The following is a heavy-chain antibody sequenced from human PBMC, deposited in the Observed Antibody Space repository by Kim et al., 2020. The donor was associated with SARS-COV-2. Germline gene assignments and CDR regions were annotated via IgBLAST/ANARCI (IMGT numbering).Heavy chain of an antibody. D-gene: IGHD6-13*01. CDR2: ISSSSSYI. J-gene: IGHJ4*02. V-gene: IGHV3-21*01. Sequence: GGSLRLSCAASGFTFSSYSMNWVRQAPGKGLEWVSSISSSSSYIYYADSVKGLFTISRDNAKNSLYLQMNSLRAEDTAVYYCARDLYSSSWYVTDYFDYWGQGTLVTVSS. CDR3: ARDLYSSSWYVTDYFDY. CDR1: GFTFSSYS.